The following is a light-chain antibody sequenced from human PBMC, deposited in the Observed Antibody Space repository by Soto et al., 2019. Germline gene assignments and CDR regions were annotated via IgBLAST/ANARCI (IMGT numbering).Light chain of an antibody. J-gene: IGKJ1*01. CDR3: QQYNSHSS. CDR2: TAS. V-gene: IGKV1-5*03. Sequence: DIPMTQSPSTLSASVGDRVTITCRASQSINSWLAWYQLKPGKAPKLLIYTASNLESGVPSRFSGSGSGTEFTLTISSLQPDDFAIYYCQQYNSHSSFGQGTKVEIK. CDR1: QSINSW.